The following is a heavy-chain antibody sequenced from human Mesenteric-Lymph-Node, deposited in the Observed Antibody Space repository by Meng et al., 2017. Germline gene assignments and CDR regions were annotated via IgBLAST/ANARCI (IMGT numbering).Heavy chain of an antibody. J-gene: IGHJ4*02. V-gene: IGHV3-21*01. CDR1: GDSISRCEYF. CDR2: ISSSSSYI. Sequence: VQLQESGPGLVKPSPPLSLPCIVSGDSISRCEYFWSWVRQAPGKGLEWVSSISSSSSYIYYADSVKGRFTISRDNAKNSLYLQMNSLRAEDTAVYYCARDSAFGGVIVIVLDYWGQGTLVTVSS. CDR3: ARDSAFGGVIVIVLDY. D-gene: IGHD3-16*02.